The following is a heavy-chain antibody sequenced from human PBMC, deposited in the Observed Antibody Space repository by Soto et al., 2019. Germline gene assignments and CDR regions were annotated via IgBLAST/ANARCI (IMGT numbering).Heavy chain of an antibody. V-gene: IGHV4-39*01. Sequence: SETLSLTCTVSGGSISSSSYYWGWIRQPPGKGLEWIGSIYYSGSTYYNPSLKSRVTISVDTSKNQFSLKLSSVTAADTAVYYCARPQLMYCSGGSCGWFDPWGQGTLVTVSS. D-gene: IGHD2-15*01. CDR3: ARPQLMYCSGGSCGWFDP. CDR2: IYYSGST. J-gene: IGHJ5*02. CDR1: GGSISSSSYY.